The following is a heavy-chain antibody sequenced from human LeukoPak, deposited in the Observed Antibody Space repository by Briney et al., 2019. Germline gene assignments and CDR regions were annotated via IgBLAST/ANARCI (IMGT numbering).Heavy chain of an antibody. CDR1: GYTFTSYD. CDR3: ARAEAAMGYFDY. Sequence: GASVTVSCKASGYTFTSYDINWVRQAPGQGLEWMGWMNPNSGNTGYAQKFQGRVTMTRNTSISTAYMELSSLRSEDTAVYYCARAEAAMGYFDYWGQETLVTVSS. J-gene: IGHJ4*02. CDR2: MNPNSGNT. D-gene: IGHD5-18*01. V-gene: IGHV1-8*01.